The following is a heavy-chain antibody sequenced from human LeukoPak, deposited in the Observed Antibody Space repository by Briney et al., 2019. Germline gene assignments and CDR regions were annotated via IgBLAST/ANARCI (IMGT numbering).Heavy chain of an antibody. D-gene: IGHD2-2*01. Sequence: ASVKVSCTASVYTFTSYGISWVRQAPGQGLEWMGWISAYNGNTNYAQKLQGRITMTTDTSTSTAYMELRSLRSDDTAVYYCATDCRSTSCYGFDYWGQGTLVTVSS. CDR1: VYTFTSYG. CDR2: ISAYNGNT. V-gene: IGHV1-18*01. CDR3: ATDCRSTSCYGFDY. J-gene: IGHJ4*02.